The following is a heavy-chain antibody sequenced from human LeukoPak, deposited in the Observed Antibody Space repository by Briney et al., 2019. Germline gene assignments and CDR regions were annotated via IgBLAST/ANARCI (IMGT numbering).Heavy chain of an antibody. CDR1: GGTFSSYS. V-gene: IGHV1-69*05. J-gene: IGHJ6*03. CDR2: IITIFGAA. Sequence: ASVKVSCKASGGTFSSYSISWVRQAPGQGLEWMGGIITIFGAANYAQKFQGRVTITTDESTSTAYMELSSLRSEDTAVYYCSSSPYYYGSGSYYIGYMDVWGKGTTVTVSS. CDR3: SSSPYYYGSGSYYIGYMDV. D-gene: IGHD3-10*01.